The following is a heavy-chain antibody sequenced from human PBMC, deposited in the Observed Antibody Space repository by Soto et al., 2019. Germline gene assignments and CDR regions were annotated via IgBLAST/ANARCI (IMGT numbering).Heavy chain of an antibody. Sequence: QVQLQQWGAGLLKPSETLSLTCAVYGGSFSGYYWSWIRQPPAKGLEWIGEINHSGSTNYNPSLKSRVTISVDTSKNQFSLKLSSVTAADTAVYYCASFRVSRGHAAGTTVATYDFDYWGQGTLVTVSS. D-gene: IGHD4-17*01. CDR3: ASFRVSRGHAAGTTVATYDFDY. J-gene: IGHJ4*02. CDR1: GGSFSGYY. V-gene: IGHV4-34*01. CDR2: INHSGST.